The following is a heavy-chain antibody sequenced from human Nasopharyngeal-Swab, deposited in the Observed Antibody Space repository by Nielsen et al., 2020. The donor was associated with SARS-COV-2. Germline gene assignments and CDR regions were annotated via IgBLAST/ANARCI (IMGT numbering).Heavy chain of an antibody. J-gene: IGHJ6*02. CDR1: GYSFSSYG. CDR2: ISQDGRGN. V-gene: IGHV3-30*03. Sequence: GGPLRPPCPAPGYSFSSYGMHWVRQAPGKGLEWVAAISQDGRGNVYADSVKGRFTIPRDNSTLYLQMDSLRAEDTAVYYCARWNNRGAGGTYEMDVWGQGTTVTVSS. CDR3: ARWNNRGAGGTYEMDV. D-gene: IGHD2/OR15-2a*01.